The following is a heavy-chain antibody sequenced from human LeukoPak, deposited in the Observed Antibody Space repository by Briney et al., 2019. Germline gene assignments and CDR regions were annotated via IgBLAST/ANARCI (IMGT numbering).Heavy chain of an antibody. CDR2: MNPNSGNT. CDR3: ARPNSVLRFLEWPKGGYYYYYMDV. J-gene: IGHJ6*03. CDR1: GYTFTSYD. D-gene: IGHD3-3*01. V-gene: IGHV1-8*01. Sequence: ASVKVSCKXSGYTFTSYDINWVQQATGQGLEWMGWMNPNSGNTGYAQKFQGRVTMTRNTSISTAYMELSSLRSEDTAVYYCARPNSVLRFLEWPKGGYYYYYMDVWGKGTTVTVSS.